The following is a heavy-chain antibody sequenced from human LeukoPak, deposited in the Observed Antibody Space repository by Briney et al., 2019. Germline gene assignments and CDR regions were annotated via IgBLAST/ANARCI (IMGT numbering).Heavy chain of an antibody. CDR1: GGSISSGGYY. CDR2: IYHSGST. V-gene: IGHV4-31*02. J-gene: IGHJ4*02. D-gene: IGHD1-26*01. CDR3: ARNSGANLYTYSFAY. Sequence: SETLSLTCTVSGGSISSGGYYWSWIRQHPGKGLEWIGYIYHSGSTYYNPSLKSRVTISVDTSKNQFSLKLSSVTAADTALYYCARNSGANLYTYSFAYWGQGALVTVSS.